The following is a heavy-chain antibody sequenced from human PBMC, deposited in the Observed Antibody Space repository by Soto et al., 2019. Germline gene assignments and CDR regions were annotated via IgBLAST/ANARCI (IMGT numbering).Heavy chain of an antibody. V-gene: IGHV3-74*01. CDR1: GFTFSDYW. CDR2: IKGDGSST. J-gene: IGHJ4*02. CDR3: ARVPRNTYGKSDY. Sequence: EVQLVESGGGLVQPGGSLRLSCAASGFTFSDYWMYWVRQAPGKGLVWVCRIKGDGSSTSYADSVKGRFTISRDNAKNTLYLQMNSLRAEDTAVYYCARVPRNTYGKSDYWGQGTLVTVSS. D-gene: IGHD4-17*01.